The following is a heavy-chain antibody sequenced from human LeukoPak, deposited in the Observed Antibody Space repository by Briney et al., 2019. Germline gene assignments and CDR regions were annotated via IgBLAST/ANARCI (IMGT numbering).Heavy chain of an antibody. J-gene: IGHJ3*02. Sequence: GESLKIPCKGSGYSFTSYWIGWVRQMPGKGLEWMGIIYPGDSDTRYSPSFQGQVTISADKSISTAYLQWSSLKASDTAMYYCASWVRGVIDAFDIWGQGTMVTVSS. CDR1: GYSFTSYW. CDR2: IYPGDSDT. D-gene: IGHD3-10*01. CDR3: ASWVRGVIDAFDI. V-gene: IGHV5-51*01.